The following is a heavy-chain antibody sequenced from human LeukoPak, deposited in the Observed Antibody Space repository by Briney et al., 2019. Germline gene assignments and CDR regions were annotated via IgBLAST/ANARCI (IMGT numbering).Heavy chain of an antibody. J-gene: IGHJ4*02. D-gene: IGHD3-10*01. CDR1: VYTFTSYA. Sequence: ASVKVSCKASVYTFTSYAMYWVRQAPGQRLERMGWINAGNGNTKYSQKFQGRVTITRDTSASTAYTELSSGRAEDTAAYYCARAMVRGVITFDYGGQGTRVSVSS. CDR3: ARAMVRGVITFDY. CDR2: INAGNGNT. V-gene: IGHV1-3*01.